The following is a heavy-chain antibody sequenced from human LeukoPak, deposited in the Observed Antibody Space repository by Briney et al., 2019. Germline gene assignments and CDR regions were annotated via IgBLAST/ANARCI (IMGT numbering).Heavy chain of an antibody. D-gene: IGHD3-16*01. CDR1: GFTFSSYA. CDR2: ISGSGGST. J-gene: IGHJ4*03. Sequence: PGGSLRLSCAASGFTFSSYAMSWVRQAPGKGLEWVSAISGSGGSTYYADSVKGRFTISRDNSKNTLYLQMNSLRAEDTAVYYCARGGLRSGYFDYWGQGTLVTVSS. CDR3: ARGGLRSGYFDY. V-gene: IGHV3-23*01.